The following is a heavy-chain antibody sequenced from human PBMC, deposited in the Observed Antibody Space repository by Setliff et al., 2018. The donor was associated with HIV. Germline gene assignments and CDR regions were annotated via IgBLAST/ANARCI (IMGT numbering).Heavy chain of an antibody. Sequence: GGSLRLSCAASGFTFNRYDITWVRQAPGKGLEWVSLISGGGDSTSYADSVKGRFTISRDNSENTVYLQMSSLRAEDTAVYYCAKEGVHHNFWSGYTYYYGLDVWGQGTTVTVSS. D-gene: IGHD3-3*01. V-gene: IGHV3-23*01. CDR3: AKEGVHHNFWSGYTYYYGLDV. CDR2: ISGGGDST. J-gene: IGHJ3*01. CDR1: GFTFNRYD.